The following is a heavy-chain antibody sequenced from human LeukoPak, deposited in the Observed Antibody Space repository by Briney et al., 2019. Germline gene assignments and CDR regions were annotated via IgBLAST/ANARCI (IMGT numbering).Heavy chain of an antibody. J-gene: IGHJ4*02. Sequence: GGSLRLSCAASGFTFSNAWMSWVRQAPGKGLEWVGRIKSKTDGGTTDYAAPVKGRFTISRDDSKNTLYLQMNSLETEDTAVYYCTSHTAMDSDFDYWGQGTLVTVSS. V-gene: IGHV3-15*01. CDR2: IKSKTDGGTT. CDR3: TSHTAMDSDFDY. CDR1: GFTFSNAW. D-gene: IGHD5-18*01.